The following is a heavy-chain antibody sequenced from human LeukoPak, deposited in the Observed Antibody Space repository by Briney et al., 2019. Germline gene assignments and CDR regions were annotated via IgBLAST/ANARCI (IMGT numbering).Heavy chain of an antibody. D-gene: IGHD3-3*01. Sequence: GASVKVSCKASGYTFTGYYMHWVRQAPGQGLEWMGWINPNSGGTNYAQKFQGRGTMTRDTSISTAYMELSRLRSDDTAVYYCARDAYYDFWSGDRDYYYMDVWGKGTTATVSS. CDR3: ARDAYYDFWSGDRDYYYMDV. V-gene: IGHV1-2*02. CDR2: INPNSGGT. CDR1: GYTFTGYY. J-gene: IGHJ6*03.